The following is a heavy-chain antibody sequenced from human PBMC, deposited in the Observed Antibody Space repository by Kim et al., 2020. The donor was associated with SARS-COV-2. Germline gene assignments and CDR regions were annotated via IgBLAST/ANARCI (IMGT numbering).Heavy chain of an antibody. Sequence: SETLSLTCAVYGGSFSGYYWSWIRQPPGKGLEWIGEINHSGSTNYNPSLKSRVTISVDTSKNQFSLKLSSVTAADTAVYYCARAHSSSWSRKPFDYWGQGTLVTVSS. V-gene: IGHV4-34*01. D-gene: IGHD6-13*01. CDR2: INHSGST. CDR1: GGSFSGYY. CDR3: ARAHSSSWSRKPFDY. J-gene: IGHJ4*02.